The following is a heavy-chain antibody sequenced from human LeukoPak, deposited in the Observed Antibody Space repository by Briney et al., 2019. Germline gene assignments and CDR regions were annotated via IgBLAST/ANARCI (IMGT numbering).Heavy chain of an antibody. J-gene: IGHJ1*01. CDR3: ARDFVVGYGDSEYFQH. Sequence: GGSLRLSCAASGFTFSSYSMNWVRQAPGKGLEWVSYISSSSSTLYYADSVKGRFTISRDNAKNSLYLQMNSLRDEDTAVYYCARDFVVGYGDSEYFQHWGQGTLVTVSS. CDR2: ISSSSSTL. D-gene: IGHD4-17*01. CDR1: GFTFSSYS. V-gene: IGHV3-48*02.